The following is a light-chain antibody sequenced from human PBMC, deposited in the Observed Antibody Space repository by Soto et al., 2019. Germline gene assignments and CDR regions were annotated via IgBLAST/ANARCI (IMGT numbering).Light chain of an antibody. CDR3: HVWDSSSDHVV. CDR1: NIGSKS. J-gene: IGLJ2*01. Sequence: SYELTQPPSVSVAPGKTARITCGGNNIGSKSVHWYQQKPGQAPVLLIYYDTDRPSGIPERFSGSNSENTATLTISRVEAGDEADYYCHVWDSSSDHVVFGGGTKVTVL. V-gene: IGLV3-21*04. CDR2: YDT.